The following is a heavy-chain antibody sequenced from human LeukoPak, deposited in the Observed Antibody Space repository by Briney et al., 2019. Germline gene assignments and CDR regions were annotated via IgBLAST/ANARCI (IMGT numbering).Heavy chain of an antibody. V-gene: IGHV3-23*01. J-gene: IGHJ6*03. CDR3: SKGRSPSPNNYYYYFMDV. Sequence: GGSLRLSCAASGFTFSRYAMSWVRQAPGTGLEGVSAISGSGGSTYYADSVKGRFTIPSDNAKNTVYLQMNVLISEDRAVDYVSKGRSPSPNNYYYYFMDVWGKGTTVTVSS. CDR2: ISGSGGST. CDR1: GFTFSRYA. D-gene: IGHD2-2*01.